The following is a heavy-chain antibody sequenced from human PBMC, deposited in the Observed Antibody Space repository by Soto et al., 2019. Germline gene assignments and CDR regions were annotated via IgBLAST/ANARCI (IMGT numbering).Heavy chain of an antibody. D-gene: IGHD2-21*02. Sequence: SETLSLTCAVSGYSISSSNWWGWIRQPPGKGLEWIGYIYYSGSTNYNPSLKSRVTISVDTSKNQFSLKLSSVTAADTAVYYCARHPSDFWFDPWGQGTLVTVSS. CDR1: GYSISSSNW. CDR3: ARHPSDFWFDP. J-gene: IGHJ5*02. CDR2: IYYSGST. V-gene: IGHV4-28*01.